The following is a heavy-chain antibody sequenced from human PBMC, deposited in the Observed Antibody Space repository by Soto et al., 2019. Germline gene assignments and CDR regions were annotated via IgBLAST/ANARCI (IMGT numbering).Heavy chain of an antibody. CDR2: IRSKANSYAT. D-gene: IGHD3-22*01. Sequence: GGSLRLSCAASGFTFSGSAMHWVRQASGKGLEWVGRIRSKANSYATAYAASVKGRFTISRDDSKNTAYLQMNSLKTEDTAVYYCTGAPPNYYDSSGYLDYWGQGTLVTVSS. J-gene: IGHJ4*02. CDR3: TGAPPNYYDSSGYLDY. V-gene: IGHV3-73*01. CDR1: GFTFSGSA.